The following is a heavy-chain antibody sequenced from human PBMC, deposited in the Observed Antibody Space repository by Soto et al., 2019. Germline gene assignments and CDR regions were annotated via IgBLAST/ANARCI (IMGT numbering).Heavy chain of an antibody. CDR1: GYTFTSYG. CDR3: ARDEDIVLVPAAMLASDYYGMDV. J-gene: IGHJ6*02. Sequence: QVQLVQSGAEVKKPGASVKVSCKASGYTFTSYGISWVRQAPGQGLEWMGWISAYNVNTNYAQKLQGRVTMTTDTTTSIAYMGLRSLRSGDTDVYYCARDEDIVLVPAAMLASDYYGMDVWGQGTTVTVSS. CDR2: ISAYNVNT. V-gene: IGHV1-18*01. D-gene: IGHD2-2*01.